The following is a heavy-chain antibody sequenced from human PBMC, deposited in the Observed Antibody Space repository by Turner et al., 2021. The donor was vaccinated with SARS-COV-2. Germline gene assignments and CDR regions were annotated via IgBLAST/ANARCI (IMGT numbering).Heavy chain of an antibody. CDR3: ARDHRPVVVPAAKRAGYYYYGMDV. CDR1: GFTFSSHS. J-gene: IGHJ6*02. D-gene: IGHD2-2*01. CDR2: ITGSSGCI. V-gene: IGHV3-21*01. Sequence: EVQLVESGGGLVKPGGSLRLSCAASGFTFSSHSMTWVRQAPGKGLEWVSSITGSSGCIYYADSVKGRFNISRDNAKNSLYLQMNSLRAEDTAVYYCARDHRPVVVPAAKRAGYYYYGMDVWGQGTTVTVSS.